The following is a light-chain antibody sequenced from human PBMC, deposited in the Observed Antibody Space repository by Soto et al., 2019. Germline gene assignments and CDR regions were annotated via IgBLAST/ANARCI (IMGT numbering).Light chain of an antibody. V-gene: IGKV3-15*01. J-gene: IGKJ4*01. Sequence: EIVMTQSPATLSVSPGERATLSCRASQSVSSNLAWYQQKPGQAPRLLIYGASTRATGIPARFSGSGSGTEFTLTISSLQSEDFAVYYCQQYNNWPALTFGGGTMVEIK. CDR3: QQYNNWPALT. CDR2: GAS. CDR1: QSVSSN.